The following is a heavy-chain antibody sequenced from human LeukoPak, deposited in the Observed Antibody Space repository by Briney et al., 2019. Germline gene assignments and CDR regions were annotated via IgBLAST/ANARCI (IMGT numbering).Heavy chain of an antibody. CDR1: GYSISSGFY. CDR3: ARGVGLTQGGTFDY. Sequence: SETLSLTCTASGYSISSGFYWGWIRQPPGKGLEWIGSIYHSGSTHYSSSLKSRVTISVDTSKNQLSLKLSSVTAADTAVYYCARGVGLTQGGTFDYWGQGTLVSVSS. D-gene: IGHD1-1*01. CDR2: IYHSGST. J-gene: IGHJ4*02. V-gene: IGHV4-38-2*02.